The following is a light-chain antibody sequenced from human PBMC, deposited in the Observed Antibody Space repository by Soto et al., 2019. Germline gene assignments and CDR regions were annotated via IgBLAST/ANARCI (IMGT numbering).Light chain of an antibody. V-gene: IGKV3-15*01. J-gene: IGKJ5*01. CDR3: QQYDNWPIT. CDR2: GAS. Sequence: EIVMTQSPATLSVSPGERATLSCRASESVGSNLAWYQQKPGQAPRLLIYGASTRATGIPARFSGSGSGTEFTLIISSLQSEDSAVYYCQQYDNWPITFGQGTRLEIK. CDR1: ESVGSN.